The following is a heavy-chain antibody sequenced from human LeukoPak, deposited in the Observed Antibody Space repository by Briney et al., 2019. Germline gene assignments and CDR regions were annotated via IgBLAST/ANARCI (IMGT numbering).Heavy chain of an antibody. V-gene: IGHV4-34*01. D-gene: IGHD3-22*01. CDR1: GGSFSGYY. J-gene: IGHJ4*02. CDR3: ARGRALYYYDSSGYWEDY. CDR2: INHSGST. Sequence: PSETLSLTCAVYGGSFSGYYWSWIRQPPGKGLEWIGEINHSGSTNYNPSLKSRVTISVDTSKNQFSLKLSSVTAADTAVYYCARGRALYYYDSSGYWEDYWGQGTLVTVSS.